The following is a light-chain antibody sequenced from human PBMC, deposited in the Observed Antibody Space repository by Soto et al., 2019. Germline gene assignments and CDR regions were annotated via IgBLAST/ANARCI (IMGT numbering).Light chain of an antibody. J-gene: IGKJ5*01. Sequence: DVVMTQSPLSLPVTPGQPASISCRSRQSLVYSDGDTYLRWFQQRQGKYPRRLMYKVSNRDSGAPERFSGSGSCTDFTLTISRVEAEDVRGYYFMQAAHWPRTFGQATRLEI. CDR1: QSLVYSDGDTY. CDR2: KVS. V-gene: IGKV2-30*01. CDR3: MQAAHWPRT.